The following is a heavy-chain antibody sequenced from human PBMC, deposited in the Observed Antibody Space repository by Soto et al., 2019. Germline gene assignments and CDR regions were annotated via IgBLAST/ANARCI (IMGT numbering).Heavy chain of an antibody. V-gene: IGHV1-18*01. CDR3: ARDGHHDDYYYGYFGY. CDR2: ISAYNGNT. D-gene: IGHD3-22*01. CDR1: GYTFTSYG. J-gene: IGHJ4*02. Sequence: SVKVSCKASGYTFTSYGISWVRQAPGHGLEWMGWISAYNGNTNYAQKLQGRVTMTTDTSTSTAYMELRSLRSNDTAVYYCARDGHHDDYYYGYFGYWGQGTLVTVSS.